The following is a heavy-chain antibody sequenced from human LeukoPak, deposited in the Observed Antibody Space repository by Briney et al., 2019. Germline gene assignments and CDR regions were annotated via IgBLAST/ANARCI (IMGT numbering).Heavy chain of an antibody. V-gene: IGHV5-51*01. CDR2: IYPGDSDT. D-gene: IGHD3-16*01. Sequence: KSGASLQISCEGSGSSFTSYWIGWVRQLPGKGLEWMGIIYPGDSDTRYSPSFQGQVTISADKSISTAYLQWSSLKASDTAMYYCARSDEGGWFDPWGQGTLVTVSS. CDR1: GSSFTSYW. CDR3: ARSDEGGWFDP. J-gene: IGHJ5*02.